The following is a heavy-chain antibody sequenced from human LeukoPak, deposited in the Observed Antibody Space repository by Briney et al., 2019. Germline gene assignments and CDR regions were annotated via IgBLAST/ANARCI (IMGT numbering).Heavy chain of an antibody. V-gene: IGHV3-23*01. D-gene: IGHD2-2*01. J-gene: IGHJ4*02. Sequence: GASLRLSCAASGFTLSSYAMSWVRQAQGKGLEWVTPISGSGGSTYYAVSVKGRFTISRDNSKNTLYLQMKRLRAEDTGVYYCAKDHLSGGIVVVPAAPWAFAYSGQGTLVTVSS. CDR2: ISGSGGST. CDR3: AKDHLSGGIVVVPAAPWAFAY. CDR1: GFTLSSYA.